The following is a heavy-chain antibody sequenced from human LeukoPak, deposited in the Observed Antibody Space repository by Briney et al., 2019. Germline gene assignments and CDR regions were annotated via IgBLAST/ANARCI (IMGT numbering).Heavy chain of an antibody. D-gene: IGHD6-13*01. Sequence: SETLSLTCTVSGGSISSSNYYWSWIRQPPGKGLEWIGEINHSGSTNYNPSLKSRVTISVDTSKNQFSLKLSSVTAADTAVYYCARAVYSSSWFPFDYWGQGTLVTVSS. CDR2: INHSGST. V-gene: IGHV4-39*07. CDR1: GGSISSSNYY. J-gene: IGHJ4*02. CDR3: ARAVYSSSWFPFDY.